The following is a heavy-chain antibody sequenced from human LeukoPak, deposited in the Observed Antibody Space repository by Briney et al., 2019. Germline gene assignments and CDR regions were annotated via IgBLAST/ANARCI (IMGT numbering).Heavy chain of an antibody. CDR1: GYTFTSYD. Sequence: GASVKVSCKASGYTFTSYDINWVRQATGQGLEWMGWMNQNSGNTGYAQKFQGRVTIARNTSISTAYMELSSLRSEDTAVYYCARGDPVVTLDYWGQGTLVTVSS. CDR3: ARGDPVVTLDY. D-gene: IGHD4-23*01. J-gene: IGHJ4*02. V-gene: IGHV1-8*03. CDR2: MNQNSGNT.